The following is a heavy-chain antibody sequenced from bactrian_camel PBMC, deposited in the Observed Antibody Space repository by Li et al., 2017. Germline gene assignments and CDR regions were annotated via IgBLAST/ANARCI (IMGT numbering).Heavy chain of an antibody. CDR3: ATSSVSGGSWPPDFRY. V-gene: IGHV3S40*01. J-gene: IGHJ6*01. Sequence: VQLVESGGGSVQPGGTLRLSCIVSGITFSAYDMSWVRQAPGKGLEWVAFINGGGGDTDYATSVEGRFTVSRDNAKNTMSLQMNSLKSEDTALYYCATSSVSGGSWPPDFRYWGQGTQVTVS. CDR1: GITFSAYD. CDR2: INGGGGDT. D-gene: IGHD2*01.